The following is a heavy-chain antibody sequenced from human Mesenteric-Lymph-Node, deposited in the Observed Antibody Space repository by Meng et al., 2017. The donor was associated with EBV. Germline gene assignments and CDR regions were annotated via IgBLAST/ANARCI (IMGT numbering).Heavy chain of an antibody. Sequence: QVSLRGPGPGWGRPSGTLSLTCVVSGASISSNNWWTWVRQSPGKGLEWIGEIYHSGSTNYNPSLRSRVTISVDNSKNQFSLRLNSVTAADTAVYYCARGWGHADYFAEYFHNWGQGTLVTVSS. CDR3: ARGWGHADYFAEYFHN. V-gene: IGHV4-4*02. CDR2: IYHSGST. J-gene: IGHJ1*01. D-gene: IGHD4-17*01. CDR1: GASISSNNW.